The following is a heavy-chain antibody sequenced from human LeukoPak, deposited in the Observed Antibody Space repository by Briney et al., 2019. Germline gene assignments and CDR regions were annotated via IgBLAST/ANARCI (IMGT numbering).Heavy chain of an antibody. V-gene: IGHV3-74*01. CDR3: AREEEWELLVLDY. Sequence: GGSLRLSCAASGFTFSSYWMHWVRQAPGKGLVWVSRINSDGSSTSYADSVKGRFTITRDNAKNTLYLKMNSLRAEDTAVYYCAREEEWELLVLDYWGQGTLVTVSS. J-gene: IGHJ4*02. CDR2: INSDGSST. D-gene: IGHD1-26*01. CDR1: GFTFSSYW.